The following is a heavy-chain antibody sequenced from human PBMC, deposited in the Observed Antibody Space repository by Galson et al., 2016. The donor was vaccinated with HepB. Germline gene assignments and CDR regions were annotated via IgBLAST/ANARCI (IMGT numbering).Heavy chain of an antibody. CDR1: GFTFRNYA. J-gene: IGHJ5*02. V-gene: IGHV3-23*01. Sequence: SLRLSCAASGFTFRNYAMYWVRQAPGKGLEWVSAISGSGVGTYYADSVKGRFTISRDNSKNTLSLQMNSLRVEDTAIYYCAKLVADTVMVRAGPLNWFDPWGQGTLVTVSS. CDR3: AKLVADTVMVRAGPLNWFDP. CDR2: ISGSGVGT. D-gene: IGHD5-18*01.